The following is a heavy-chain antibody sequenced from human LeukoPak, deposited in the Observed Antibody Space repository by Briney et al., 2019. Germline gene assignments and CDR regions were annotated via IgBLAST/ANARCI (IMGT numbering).Heavy chain of an antibody. Sequence: PGGSLRLSCAASGFTVSSNYMSWVRQAPGKGLEWVSVIYSGGSTYYADSVKGRFTISRDNSKNTLYLQMISLRVEDTAIYYCANEAPMSESSGWQGWVFGFWGQGTLVTVSS. CDR3: ANEAPMSESSGWQGWVFGF. CDR2: IYSGGST. CDR1: GFTVSSNY. V-gene: IGHV3-53*05. D-gene: IGHD6-19*01. J-gene: IGHJ4*02.